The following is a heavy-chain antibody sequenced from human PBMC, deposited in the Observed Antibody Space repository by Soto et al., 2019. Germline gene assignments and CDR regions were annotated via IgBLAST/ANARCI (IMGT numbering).Heavy chain of an antibody. CDR2: ISAYNGNT. J-gene: IGHJ4*02. CDR1: GYGIAYRA. Sequence: ASAQLCSKARGYGIAYRAMSWVRHSPKKGLEWMGWISAYNGNTNYAQKLQGRVTMTTDTSTSTAYMELRSLRSDDTAVYYCASGGPRYGAGSLAFWRQGSLVTVSS. CDR3: ASGGPRYGAGSLAF. V-gene: IGHV1-18*01. D-gene: IGHD3-10*01.